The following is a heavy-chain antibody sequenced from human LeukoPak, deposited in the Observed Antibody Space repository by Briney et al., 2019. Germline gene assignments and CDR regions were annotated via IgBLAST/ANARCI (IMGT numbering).Heavy chain of an antibody. CDR2: ISAYNGNT. J-gene: IGHJ4*02. CDR3: ARVEQLVEIDY. CDR1: GYTFTINH. Sequence: ASVKVSCKASGYTFTINHIHWVRQAPGQGLEWMGWISAYNGNTNYAQKLQGRVTMTTDTSTSTAYMELRSLRSDDTAVYYCARVEQLVEIDYWGQGTLVTVSS. D-gene: IGHD6-6*01. V-gene: IGHV1-18*04.